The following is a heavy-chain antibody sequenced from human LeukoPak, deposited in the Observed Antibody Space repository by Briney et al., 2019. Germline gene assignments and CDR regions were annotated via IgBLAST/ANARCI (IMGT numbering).Heavy chain of an antibody. CDR1: GFTFRSFA. Sequence: PGGSLRLSCAASGFTFRSFAVHGVRQARGRALEYFSAISSNGGGIYYANSVKGRFTISRDNATNTLYLQMGSLRAEDMAAYYCARQVAAAAYFDYWGQGNLVTVSS. D-gene: IGHD6-13*01. V-gene: IGHV3-64*01. CDR2: ISSNGGGI. J-gene: IGHJ4*02. CDR3: ARQVAAAAYFDY.